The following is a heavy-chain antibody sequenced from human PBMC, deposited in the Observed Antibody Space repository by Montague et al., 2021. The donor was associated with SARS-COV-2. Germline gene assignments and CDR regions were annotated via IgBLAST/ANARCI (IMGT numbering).Heavy chain of an antibody. D-gene: IGHD6-19*01. CDR2: IYYSGST. CDR1: GGSISSYY. J-gene: IGHJ4*02. V-gene: IGHV4-59*05. CDR3: ARHLPGIVVAEPAAADY. Sequence: SETLSLTCTVSGGSISSYYWSWIRQPAGKGLEWIGSIYYSGSTSYNPSPKSRVTISVDTSKNQFSLKMSSVTAADTAVYYCARHLPGIVVAEPAAADYWGQGTLVTVSS.